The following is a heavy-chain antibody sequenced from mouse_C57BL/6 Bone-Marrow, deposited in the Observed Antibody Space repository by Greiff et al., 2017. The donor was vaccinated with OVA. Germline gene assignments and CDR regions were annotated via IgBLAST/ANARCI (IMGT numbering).Heavy chain of an antibody. Sequence: VQLQQSGAELARPGASVKLSCKASGYTFTSYGIRWVKQRTGQGLEWIGEIYPRSGNTYYNEKFKGKATLTADKSSSTAYMELRSLTSEDSAVYCRARERDQATRLAYWGQGTLVTVSA. CDR3: ARERDQATRLAY. J-gene: IGHJ3*01. V-gene: IGHV1-81*01. CDR2: IYPRSGNT. D-gene: IGHD3-2*02. CDR1: GYTFTSYG.